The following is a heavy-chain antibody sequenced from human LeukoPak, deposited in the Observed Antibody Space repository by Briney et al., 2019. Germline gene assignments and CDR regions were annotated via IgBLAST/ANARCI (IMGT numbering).Heavy chain of an antibody. CDR1: GYTLTELS. J-gene: IGHJ4*02. V-gene: IGHV1-24*01. CDR2: FDPEEGET. D-gene: IGHD3-16*02. Sequence: ASVKVSCKVSGYTLTELSMHWVRQAPGKGREWMGGFDPEEGETIYEQKFQGRVTMTEDTSTDTAYMERSSLRSEDTAVYYCATVWYRSGRGSYQYYFDYWGQGTLVTVSS. CDR3: ATVWYRSGRGSYQYYFDY.